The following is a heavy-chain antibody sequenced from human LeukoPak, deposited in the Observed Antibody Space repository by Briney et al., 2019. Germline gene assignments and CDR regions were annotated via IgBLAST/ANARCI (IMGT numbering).Heavy chain of an antibody. D-gene: IGHD6-19*01. Sequence: ASVRVSCKASGYTFTSYHIHWVRQAPGQGREWMGIINPSGGSTSYAEKFQARVTMTRDTSASTVYIELSSLRSEDTAVYYCARVQVDSRGWYQSDYWGQGSLVTVSS. CDR3: ARVQVDSRGWYQSDY. CDR2: INPSGGST. V-gene: IGHV1-46*01. CDR1: GYTFTSYH. J-gene: IGHJ4*02.